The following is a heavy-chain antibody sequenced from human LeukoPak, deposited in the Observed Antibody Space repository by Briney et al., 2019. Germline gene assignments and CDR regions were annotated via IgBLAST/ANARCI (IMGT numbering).Heavy chain of an antibody. Sequence: PGGSLRLSCAASGFTFSSYAMSWVRPAPGKGLEWVSAISGSGGSTYYADSVKGRFTISRDNSKNMLYLQMNSLRAEDTAVYYCVGATLLGYYFDYWGQGTLVTVSS. J-gene: IGHJ4*02. V-gene: IGHV3-23*01. CDR1: GFTFSSYA. D-gene: IGHD1-26*01. CDR2: ISGSGGST. CDR3: VGATLLGYYFDY.